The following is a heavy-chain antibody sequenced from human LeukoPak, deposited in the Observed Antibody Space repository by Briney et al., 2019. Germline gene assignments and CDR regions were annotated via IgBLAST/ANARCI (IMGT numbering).Heavy chain of an antibody. CDR1: GFTFSSYE. CDR2: ISSSGSTI. Sequence: GGSLRLSCAASGFTFSSYEMNWVRQAPGKGLEWVSYISSSGSTIYYADSVKGRFTISRDNAKSSLYLQMNSLRAEDTAVYYRAREARDYGDYVGGVNYYGMDVWGQGTTVTVSS. V-gene: IGHV3-48*03. D-gene: IGHD4-17*01. J-gene: IGHJ6*02. CDR3: AREARDYGDYVGGVNYYGMDV.